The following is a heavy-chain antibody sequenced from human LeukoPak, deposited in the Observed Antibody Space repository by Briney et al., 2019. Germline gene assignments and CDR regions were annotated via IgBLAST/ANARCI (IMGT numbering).Heavy chain of an antibody. CDR3: ARDLTAEDY. V-gene: IGHV1-2*02. CDR1: GYTFTGYY. Sequence: ASVKVSCQASGYTFTGYYMHWVRQVPGQGLEWMGWINPNSGGTNSAQNFQGRVTMTRDTSIGTAYMELSRLRSDDTAVYYCARDLTAEDYWGQGTLVTVSS. CDR2: INPNSGGT. J-gene: IGHJ4*02.